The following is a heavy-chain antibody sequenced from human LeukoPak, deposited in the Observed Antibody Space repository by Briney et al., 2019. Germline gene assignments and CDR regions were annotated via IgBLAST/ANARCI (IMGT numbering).Heavy chain of an antibody. CDR1: GFTVSSNY. V-gene: IGHV3-53*01. CDR3: ARGGEYSSGWYGDAFDI. J-gene: IGHJ3*02. CDR2: IYSGGST. D-gene: IGHD6-19*01. Sequence: PGGSLRLSCAASGFTVSSNYMSWVRQAPGKGLEWVSVIYSGGSTYYADSVKGRFTISRDNSKNTLYLQMNSLRAEDTAVYYCARGGEYSSGWYGDAFDIWGQGTMVTVSS.